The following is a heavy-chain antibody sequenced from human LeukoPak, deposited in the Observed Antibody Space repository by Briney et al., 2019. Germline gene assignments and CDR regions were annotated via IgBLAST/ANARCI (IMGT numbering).Heavy chain of an antibody. CDR2: ITPNSGDT. D-gene: IGHD3-10*01. Sequence: GASVKVSCKASGYTFTGYYIHWVRQAPGQGLEWMGWITPNSGDTDYAQKFQGRVTMTRDTSISTAYMELSRLRSDDTAVYYCARVVGGNYYGSETDDYWGQGTLVTVSS. V-gene: IGHV1-2*02. CDR1: GYTFTGYY. CDR3: ARVVGGNYYGSETDDY. J-gene: IGHJ4*02.